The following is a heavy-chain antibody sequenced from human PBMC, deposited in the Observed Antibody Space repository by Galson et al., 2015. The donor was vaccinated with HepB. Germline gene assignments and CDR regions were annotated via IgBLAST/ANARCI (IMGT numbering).Heavy chain of an antibody. Sequence: SLRLSCAASGFTFSSYAMSWVRQAPGKGLEWVSAISGSGGSTYYADSVKGRFTISRDNSKNTLYLQMNSLRAEDTAVHYCAKGPPYCSGGSCYLVVWGQGTLVTVSS. CDR3: AKGPPYCSGGSCYLVV. CDR2: ISGSGGST. D-gene: IGHD2-15*01. J-gene: IGHJ4*02. CDR1: GFTFSSYA. V-gene: IGHV3-23*01.